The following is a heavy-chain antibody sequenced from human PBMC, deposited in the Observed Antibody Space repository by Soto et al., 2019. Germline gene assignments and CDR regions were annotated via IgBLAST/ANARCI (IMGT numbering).Heavy chain of an antibody. J-gene: IGHJ4*02. CDR3: ARRQQWLAGYFDY. Sequence: SETLSLTCAVSGDSISSSGFYWGWIRQPPGKGLEWIGSIYYSGSTYYNPSLKSRVTISVDTSKSQFSLKMRSVTAADTAVYYCARRQQWLAGYFDYWGQGTLVTVSS. CDR2: IYYSGST. V-gene: IGHV4-39*01. D-gene: IGHD6-19*01. CDR1: GDSISSSGFY.